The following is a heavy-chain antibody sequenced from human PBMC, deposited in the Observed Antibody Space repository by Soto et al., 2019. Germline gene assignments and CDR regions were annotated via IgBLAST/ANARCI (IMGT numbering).Heavy chain of an antibody. CDR3: ARDKGGYDLLTGAAGGLVDV. D-gene: IGHD3-9*01. CDR1: GFPFSDCY. J-gene: IGHJ6*02. Sequence: ASVKVSCKASGFPFSDCYIHWVRQAPGQGLEWMGIINPSGGSTSYAQKFQGRVTMTRDTSTSTVYMELSSLRSEDTAVYYCARDKGGYDLLTGAAGGLVDVWG. CDR2: INPSGGST. V-gene: IGHV1-46*01.